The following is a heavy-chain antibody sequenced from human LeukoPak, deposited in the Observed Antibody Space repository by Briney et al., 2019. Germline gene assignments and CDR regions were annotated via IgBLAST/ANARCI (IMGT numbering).Heavy chain of an antibody. V-gene: IGHV3-23*01. CDR2: FSGSGGST. D-gene: IGHD6-13*01. CDR3: ATQSSRFDY. Sequence: GGSLRLSCAASGFTFSSYEMNWVRQAPGKGLEWVSAFSGSGGSTYYADSVKGRLTISRDNSKNTLYMQMKRLRAEDTAVYYCATQSSRFDYWGQGTLVTVSS. CDR1: GFTFSSYE. J-gene: IGHJ4*02.